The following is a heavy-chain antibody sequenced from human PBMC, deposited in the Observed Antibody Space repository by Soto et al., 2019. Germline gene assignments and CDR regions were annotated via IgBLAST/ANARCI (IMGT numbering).Heavy chain of an antibody. V-gene: IGHV4-31*03. CDR1: GGSISSGGYY. CDR3: ARGRGRYYFDY. Sequence: LSLTCTVSGGSISSGGYYWSWIRQHPGKGPEWIGYIYYSGSTYYNPSLKSRVTISVDTSKSQFSLKLSSVTAADTAVYYCARGRGRYYFDYWGQGTLVTVSS. CDR2: IYYSGST. J-gene: IGHJ4*02.